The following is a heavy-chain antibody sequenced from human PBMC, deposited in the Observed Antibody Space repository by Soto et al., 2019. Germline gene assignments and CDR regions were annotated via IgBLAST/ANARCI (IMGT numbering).Heavy chain of an antibody. J-gene: IGHJ5*02. V-gene: IGHV1-8*01. CDR2: MNPNRGET. D-gene: IGHD2-15*01. CDR3: ARVAVAARPRWYNWFDP. Sequence: QEQLVQSGAEVKKPGASVKVSCKTSGDTFTDYDINWVRQATGQGLEWIGWMNPNRGETGYAQKFQGRVTMTRSASLSTAYLELSSLRSEDTAVSYCARVAVAARPRWYNWFDPWGQGTLVTVSS. CDR1: GDTFTDYD.